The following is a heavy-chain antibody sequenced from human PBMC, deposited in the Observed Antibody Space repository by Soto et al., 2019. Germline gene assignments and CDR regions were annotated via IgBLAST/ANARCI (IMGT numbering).Heavy chain of an antibody. CDR3: AKLRGGQQLVSYFDY. V-gene: IGHV4-39*01. D-gene: IGHD6-13*01. CDR1: VGSISSSSYY. J-gene: IGHJ4*02. CDR2: INYSGST. Sequence: SETLSLTCTVSVGSISSSSYYWGWIRQPPGKGLEWIVSINYSGSTYSNPSLKSRITISVDTSKNQFSLKLSSVTAADTAVYYCAKLRGGQQLVSYFDYWGQGTLVTVSS.